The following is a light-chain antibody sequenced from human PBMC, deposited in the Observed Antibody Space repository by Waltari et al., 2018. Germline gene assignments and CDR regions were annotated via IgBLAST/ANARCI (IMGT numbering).Light chain of an antibody. V-gene: IGLV1-47*01. CDR1: TSNLGSNF. CDR2: RNN. CDR3: ASWDDSHYV. Sequence: QSVLTQPPSASETPGQRVTISCSGSTSNLGSNFLSWYQQLPGTAPKLLIYRNNQRPSGVPDRFSASKSGTSASLAISGLRSEDEAVYYCASWDDSHYVFGTGTQVTVL. J-gene: IGLJ1*01.